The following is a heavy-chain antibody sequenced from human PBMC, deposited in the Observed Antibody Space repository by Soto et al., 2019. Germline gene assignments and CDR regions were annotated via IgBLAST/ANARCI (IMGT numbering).Heavy chain of an antibody. CDR1: GGTFSSYA. J-gene: IGHJ6*02. V-gene: IGHV1-69*13. D-gene: IGHD2-2*01. CDR3: ARVRNIVVVSAADYYYGMDV. CDR2: IIPIFGTA. Sequence: SVKVSCKASGGTFSSYAISWVRQAPGQGLEWMGGIIPIFGTANYAQKFQGRVTITADESTSTAYMELSSLRSEDTAVYYCARVRNIVVVSAADYYYGMDVWGQGTTVTVSS.